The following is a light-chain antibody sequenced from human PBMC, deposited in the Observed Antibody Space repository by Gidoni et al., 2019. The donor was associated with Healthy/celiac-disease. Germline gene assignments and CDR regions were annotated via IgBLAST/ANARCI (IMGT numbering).Light chain of an antibody. V-gene: IGKV1-39*01. CDR2: AAS. CDR1: QSISSY. J-gene: IGKJ1*01. Sequence: DIQMTQSPSSLSVSVGDRVTITCRASQSISSYLNWYQQKPGKAPKLLIYAASSLQSGVPSRVSGSGSGTDFTLTSRSLQPEDFENYYCQQSYSTPRTFGQGTKVEIK. CDR3: QQSYSTPRT.